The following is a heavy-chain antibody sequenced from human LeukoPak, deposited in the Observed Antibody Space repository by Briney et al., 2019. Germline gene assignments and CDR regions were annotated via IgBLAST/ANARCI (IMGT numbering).Heavy chain of an antibody. Sequence: SETLSLTCTVSGGSISSYYWSWIRQPPGKGLKWIGYIYYSGSTNYNPSLKSRVTISVDTSKNQFSLKLSSVTAADTAVYYCARANWNTDLSLDYWGQGTLVTVSS. CDR2: IYYSGST. V-gene: IGHV4-59*08. CDR1: GGSISSYY. D-gene: IGHD1-1*01. J-gene: IGHJ4*02. CDR3: ARANWNTDLSLDY.